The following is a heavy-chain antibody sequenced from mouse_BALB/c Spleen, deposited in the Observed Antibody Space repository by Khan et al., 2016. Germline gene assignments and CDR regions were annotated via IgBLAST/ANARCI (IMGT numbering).Heavy chain of an antibody. J-gene: IGHJ2*01. V-gene: IGHV1-53*01. CDR3: TRGGYDYDY. Sequence: QVQLQQSGAELVKPGASVKLSCKASGYTFTSYYMYWVKQRPGQGLEWIGKINPSNGGTNFNEKFKSKATLTVDKSSSTAYMQLSSLTSEDSAVEYCTRGGYDYDYWGQGTTLTVSS. D-gene: IGHD2-4*01. CDR1: GYTFTSYY. CDR2: INPSNGGT.